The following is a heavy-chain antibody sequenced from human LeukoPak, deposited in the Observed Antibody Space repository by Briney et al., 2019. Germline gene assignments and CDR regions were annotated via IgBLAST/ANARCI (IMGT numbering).Heavy chain of an antibody. CDR2: INPNSGGT. CDR1: GYTFTGYY. Sequence: DSVKVSCKASGYTFTGYYMHWVRQPPGQGLEWMGWINPNSGGTNYAQKFQGRVTMTRDTSISTSYMELSRLRSDDTAVYYCARDIRIGLDYYDSSGYYPHYFDYWGQGTLVTVSS. D-gene: IGHD3-22*01. CDR3: ARDIRIGLDYYDSSGYYPHYFDY. V-gene: IGHV1-2*02. J-gene: IGHJ4*02.